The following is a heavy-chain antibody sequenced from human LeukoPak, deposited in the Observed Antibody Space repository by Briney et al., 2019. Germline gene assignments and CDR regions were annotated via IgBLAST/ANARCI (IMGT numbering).Heavy chain of an antibody. CDR3: ARPRLGDDAFDI. Sequence: ASVKVSCKVSGYTLTELSMHWVRQAPGQGLEWMGWINPNSGGTNYAQKFQGRVTMTRDTSISTAYMELSRLRSDDTAVYYCARPRLGDDAFDIWGQGTMVTVSS. CDR1: GYTLTELS. D-gene: IGHD6-25*01. J-gene: IGHJ3*02. CDR2: INPNSGGT. V-gene: IGHV1-2*02.